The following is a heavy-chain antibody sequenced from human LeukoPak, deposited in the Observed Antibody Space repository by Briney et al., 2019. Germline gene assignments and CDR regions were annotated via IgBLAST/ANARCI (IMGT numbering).Heavy chain of an antibody. CDR1: GGSISGYY. CDR3: ASLIAAAGTDGWFDP. Sequence: SETLSLTSTVSGGSISGYYWSWIRQPPGKGLEWIGYIYYSGSTNYNPSLKSRVTISVDTSKNQFSLKLSSVTAADTAVYYCASLIAAAGTDGWFDPWGQGTLVTVSS. J-gene: IGHJ5*02. V-gene: IGHV4-59*01. CDR2: IYYSGST. D-gene: IGHD6-13*01.